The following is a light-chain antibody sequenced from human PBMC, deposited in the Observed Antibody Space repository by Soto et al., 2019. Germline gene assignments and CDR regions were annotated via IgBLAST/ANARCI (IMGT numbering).Light chain of an antibody. J-gene: IGKJ5*01. CDR1: ENIYTN. Sequence: EIVMTQSPATLSVSPGERATLSCRASENIYTNLAWYQQKPGQAPRLLFYGASTRATGLPARFSGTGSGTDFTLTIHSLQAEDSAVYYCQQYYNWPRTFGQGTRRRL. V-gene: IGKV3-15*01. CDR2: GAS. CDR3: QQYYNWPRT.